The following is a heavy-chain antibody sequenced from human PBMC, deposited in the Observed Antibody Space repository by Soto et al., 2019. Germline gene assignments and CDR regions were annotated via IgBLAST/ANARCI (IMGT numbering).Heavy chain of an antibody. Sequence: SETLSLTCTVSGGSISSYCWSWIRQPPGKGLEWIGYIYYSGSTNYNPSLKSRVTISVDTSKNQFALKLSSVTAADTAVYYCARHEGGFYLGPYYFDYWGQGTLVTVSS. V-gene: IGHV4-59*08. CDR1: GGSISSYC. D-gene: IGHD3-10*01. CDR2: IYYSGST. J-gene: IGHJ4*02. CDR3: ARHEGGFYLGPYYFDY.